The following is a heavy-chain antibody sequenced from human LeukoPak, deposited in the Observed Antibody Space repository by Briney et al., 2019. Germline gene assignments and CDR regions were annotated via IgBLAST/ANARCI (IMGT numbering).Heavy chain of an antibody. CDR2: IWYDGSNK. D-gene: IGHD5-24*01. J-gene: IGHJ4*02. V-gene: IGHV3-33*01. CDR3: ARDKGDGYWYYFDY. Sequence: GGSLRLSCAASGFTFSSYGMHWVRQAPGKGLEWVAVIWYDGSNKYYADSVKGRFTISRDNSKNTLYLQMNGLRAEDTAVYYCARDKGDGYWYYFDYWGQGTLVTVSS. CDR1: GFTFSSYG.